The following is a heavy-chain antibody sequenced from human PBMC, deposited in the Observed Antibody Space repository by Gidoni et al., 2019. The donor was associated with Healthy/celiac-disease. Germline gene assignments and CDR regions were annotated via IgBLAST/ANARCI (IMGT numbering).Heavy chain of an antibody. D-gene: IGHD3-10*01. V-gene: IGHV5-51*01. CDR2: IYPGDSDT. Sequence: EVQLVQSGAEVKKPGESRKISCKGSGYSFTSYWIGWVRQMPGKGLEWMGIIYPGDSDTRYSPSFQGQVTISADKSISTAYLQWSSLKASDTAMYYCARHFITMVRGVMYYGMDVWGQGTTVTVSS. J-gene: IGHJ6*02. CDR3: ARHFITMVRGVMYYGMDV. CDR1: GYSFTSYW.